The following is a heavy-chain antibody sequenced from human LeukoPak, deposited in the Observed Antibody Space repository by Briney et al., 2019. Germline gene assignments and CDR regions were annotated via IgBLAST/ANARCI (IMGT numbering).Heavy chain of an antibody. CDR2: MNPNSGNT. CDR3: ARLYCDSSGDHITAPGY. D-gene: IGHD3-22*01. CDR1: GYTFTSYD. V-gene: IGHV1-8*01. J-gene: IGHJ4*02. Sequence: ASVKVSCKASGYTFTSYDINWVLQATGQGLEWMGWMNPNSGNTGYAQKFQGRVTMTRNTSISTAYMELSSLRSEDTAVYYCARLYCDSSGDHITAPGYWGQGTLVTVSS.